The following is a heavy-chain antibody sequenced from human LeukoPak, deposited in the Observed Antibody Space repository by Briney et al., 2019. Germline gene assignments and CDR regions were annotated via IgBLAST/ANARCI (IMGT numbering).Heavy chain of an antibody. CDR3: TTAYYYDSSGYYYGFDY. J-gene: IGHJ4*02. V-gene: IGHV3-15*01. Sequence: GGSLRLSCAASGFTFSNAWMSWARQAPGKGLEWVGRIKSKTDGGTTDYAAPVKGRFTTSGDDSKNTLYLQMNSLKTEDTAVYYCTTAYYYDSSGYYYGFDYWGQGTLVTVSS. CDR2: IKSKTDGGTT. D-gene: IGHD3-22*01. CDR1: GFTFSNAW.